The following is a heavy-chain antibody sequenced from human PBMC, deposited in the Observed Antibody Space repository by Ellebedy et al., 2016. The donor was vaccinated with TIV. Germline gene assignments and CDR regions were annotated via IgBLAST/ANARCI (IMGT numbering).Heavy chain of an antibody. Sequence: GESLKISCAASGFSFSDYYMSWIRQVPGTGLEWLSYISSSGSDTTYADSVKGRFTISRDNAKNSLYFEMNSLKVEDPSVYYCARGQAVAGRHFDNWGQGTLVTVSS. D-gene: IGHD6-19*01. J-gene: IGHJ4*02. V-gene: IGHV3-11*06. CDR3: ARGQAVAGRHFDN. CDR2: ISSSGSDT. CDR1: GFSFSDYY.